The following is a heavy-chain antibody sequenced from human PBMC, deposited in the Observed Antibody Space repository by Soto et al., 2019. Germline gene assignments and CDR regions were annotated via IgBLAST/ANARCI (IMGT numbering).Heavy chain of an antibody. Sequence: GGSLRLSCAASGFTFSSYWMHWVRQAPGKGLVWVSRINSDGSSTSYADSVKGRFTISRDNAKNTLYLQMNSLRAEDTAVYYCASRVVSYRYYYGSGHPAFDIWGQGTMVTVSS. J-gene: IGHJ3*02. CDR1: GFTFSSYW. CDR3: ASRVVSYRYYYGSGHPAFDI. V-gene: IGHV3-74*01. D-gene: IGHD3-10*01. CDR2: INSDGSST.